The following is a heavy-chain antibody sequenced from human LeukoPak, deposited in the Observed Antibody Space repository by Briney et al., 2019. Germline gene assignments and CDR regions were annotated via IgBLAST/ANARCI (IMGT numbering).Heavy chain of an antibody. CDR1: GFTFSSYW. CDR3: AREELLDAFDI. D-gene: IGHD1-26*01. CDR2: INSDGSST. Sequence: GGSLRLSCAASGFTFSSYWMHWVRQAPGKGLVWVSRINSDGSSTSYADSVKGRFTISRDNAKNTLYLQMNSLRAKDTVVYYCAREELLDAFDIWGQGTMVTVSS. J-gene: IGHJ3*02. V-gene: IGHV3-74*01.